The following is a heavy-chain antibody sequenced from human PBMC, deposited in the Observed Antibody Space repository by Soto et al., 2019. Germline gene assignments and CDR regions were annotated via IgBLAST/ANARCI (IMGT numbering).Heavy chain of an antibody. D-gene: IGHD6-19*01. Sequence: TLSLTCTVSGGSISSGGYYWSWIRQHPGKGLGWIGYIYYSGSTYYNPSLKSRVTISVDTSKNQFSLKLSSVTAADTAVYYCAREGIGWSNSMWAYYFDYWAKGTLVTVSS. J-gene: IGHJ4*02. CDR3: AREGIGWSNSMWAYYFDY. CDR1: GGSISSGGYY. V-gene: IGHV4-31*03. CDR2: IYYSGST.